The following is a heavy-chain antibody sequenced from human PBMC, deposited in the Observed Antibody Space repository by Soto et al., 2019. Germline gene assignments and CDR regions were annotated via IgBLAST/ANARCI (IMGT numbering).Heavy chain of an antibody. CDR2: IKQDGSEN. CDR1: SFTFSSYW. J-gene: IGHJ6*02. CDR3: ARDAPFISGAAPAFQYAMYV. Sequence: DVRLVESGGGLVQPGGSLRLSCAASSFTFSSYWLSWVRQAPGKGLEWVATIKQDGSENYYVDSVKGRFTIPRDNAKNSLCLQMRSLGAHDTTLYSCARDAPFISGAAPAFQYAMYVWGQRTTVTFS. D-gene: IGHD6-19*01. V-gene: IGHV3-7*03.